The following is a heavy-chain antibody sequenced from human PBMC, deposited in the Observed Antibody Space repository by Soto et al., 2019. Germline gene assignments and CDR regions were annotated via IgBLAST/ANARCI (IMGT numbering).Heavy chain of an antibody. J-gene: IGHJ3*02. Sequence: SLRLSCAASGFTFSSYGMHWVRQAPGKGLEWVAVISYDGSNKYYADSVKGRFTISRDNSKNTLYLQMNSLRAEDTAVYYCAKAHPSGGAFDIWGQGTMVTVSS. D-gene: IGHD6-25*01. CDR2: ISYDGSNK. CDR3: AKAHPSGGAFDI. V-gene: IGHV3-30*18. CDR1: GFTFSSYG.